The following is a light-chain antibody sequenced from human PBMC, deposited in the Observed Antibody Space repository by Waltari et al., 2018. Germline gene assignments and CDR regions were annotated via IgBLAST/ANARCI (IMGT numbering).Light chain of an antibody. Sequence: SYELTQPPSVSVSPGQPATIPSPGDKLGDKYPCWYQQKPGQSPVLVIYQDSKRPSGIPERFSGSNSGNTATLTISGTQAMDEADYYCQAWDSSTVVFGGGTKLTVL. CDR3: QAWDSSTVV. J-gene: IGLJ2*01. V-gene: IGLV3-1*01. CDR2: QDS. CDR1: KLGDKY.